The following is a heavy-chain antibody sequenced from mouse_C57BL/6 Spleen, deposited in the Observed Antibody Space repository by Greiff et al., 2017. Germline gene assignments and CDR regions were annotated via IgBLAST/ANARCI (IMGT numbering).Heavy chain of an antibody. CDR1: GYTFTSYW. Sequence: VQLQQPGAELVRPGSSVKLSCKASGYTFTSYWMHWVKQRPIQGLEWIGNIDPSDSETHYNQKFKDKATLTVDKSSSTAYMQLSSLTSEDSAVYYCARSGHYGNYNARDYWGQGTSVTVSS. J-gene: IGHJ4*01. CDR2: IDPSDSET. D-gene: IGHD2-1*01. CDR3: ARSGHYGNYNARDY. V-gene: IGHV1-52*01.